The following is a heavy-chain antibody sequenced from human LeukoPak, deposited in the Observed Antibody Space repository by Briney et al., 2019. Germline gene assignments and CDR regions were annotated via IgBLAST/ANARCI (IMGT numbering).Heavy chain of an antibody. Sequence: SGPALFKPTPTLTLTCTFSGFSLSTSGMCVSWIRQPPGKALEWLARIDWDDDKYYSTSLKTRLTISKDTSKNQVVLTMTNMDPVDTATYYYARSPMGIAAAGNDPYYYYYGMDVWGQGTTVTVSS. D-gene: IGHD6-13*01. CDR3: ARSPMGIAAAGNDPYYYYYGMDV. J-gene: IGHJ6*02. CDR2: IDWDDDK. CDR1: GFSLSTSGMC. V-gene: IGHV2-70*11.